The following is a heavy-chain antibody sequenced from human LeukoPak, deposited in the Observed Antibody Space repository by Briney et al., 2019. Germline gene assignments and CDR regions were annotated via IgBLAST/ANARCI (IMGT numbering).Heavy chain of an antibody. CDR2: ISSSSSYT. V-gene: IGHV3-11*06. CDR3: ARDQGPRNWFDP. Sequence: KPGGSLGLSCAASGFTFGDYYMSWIRQAPGKGLEWVSYISSSSSYTNYADSVKGRFTISRDNAKNSLYLQMNSLRAEDTAVYYCARDQGPRNWFDPWGQGTLVTVSS. J-gene: IGHJ5*02. CDR1: GFTFGDYY.